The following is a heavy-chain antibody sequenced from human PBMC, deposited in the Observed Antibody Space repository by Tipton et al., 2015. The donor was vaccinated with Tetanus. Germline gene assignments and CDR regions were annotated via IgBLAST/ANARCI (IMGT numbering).Heavy chain of an antibody. Sequence: TLSLTCAVYGGSFSGSYWSWVRQPPGKALEWIGDIFYSGNSISNPSFRSRVTMSVDTSRTLFSLTLIAVTAADTAVYFCARGLIDDFLGSRIYFDSWGPGTLVTVSS. CDR1: GGSFSGSY. CDR3: ARGLIDDFLGSRIYFDS. V-gene: IGHV4-59*01. D-gene: IGHD2-8*01. CDR2: IFYSGNS. J-gene: IGHJ4*02.